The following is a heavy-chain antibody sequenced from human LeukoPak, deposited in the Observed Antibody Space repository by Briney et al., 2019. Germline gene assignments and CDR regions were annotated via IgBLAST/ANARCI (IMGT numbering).Heavy chain of an antibody. Sequence: GGSLRLSCAASGFTFSSYAMHWVRQAPGKGLEWVAVISYDGSNKYYADSVKGRFTISRDNSKNTLYLQMNSLRAEDTAVYYCARDSCSGGSCYLDHWGQGTLVTVSS. CDR3: ARDSCSGGSCYLDH. D-gene: IGHD2-15*01. V-gene: IGHV3-30-3*01. CDR1: GFTFSSYA. CDR2: ISYDGSNK. J-gene: IGHJ4*02.